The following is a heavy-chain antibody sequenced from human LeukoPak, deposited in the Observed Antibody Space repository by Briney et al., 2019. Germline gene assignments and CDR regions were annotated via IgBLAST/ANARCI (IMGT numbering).Heavy chain of an antibody. J-gene: IGHJ3*02. D-gene: IGHD5-12*01. CDR2: FYYSGNK. Sequence: PSETLSLTCTVSGGSISSSSYHWGWIRQPPGKGLEWIGSFYYSGNKYYNPSLESRVTMSVDTSKDQFSLKLSSVTAADTAVYYCARDLVAGDAFDIWGQGTMVTVSS. CDR3: ARDLVAGDAFDI. CDR1: GGSISSSSYH. V-gene: IGHV4-39*02.